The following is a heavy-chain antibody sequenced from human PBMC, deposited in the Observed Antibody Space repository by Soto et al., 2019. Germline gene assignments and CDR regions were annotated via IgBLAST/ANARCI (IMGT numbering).Heavy chain of an antibody. CDR2: IEYSGNT. CDR3: TRHSAHLSRDV. J-gene: IGHJ6*02. D-gene: IGHD3-10*01. V-gene: IGHV4-39*01. Sequence: QLQLQESGPGLVKPSETLSLTCTVSGGSIGTSAYYWAWIRQVPGMGLEWIGSIEYSGNTYYNPSLKSRVTIFADMSKNQFSLKLSSVTAADTALYYCTRHSAHLSRDVWGRGTRVTVSS. CDR1: GGSIGTSAYY.